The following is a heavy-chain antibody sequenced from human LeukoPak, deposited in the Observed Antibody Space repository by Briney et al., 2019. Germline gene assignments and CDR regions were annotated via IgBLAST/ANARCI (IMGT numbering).Heavy chain of an antibody. CDR2: INPNSGGT. J-gene: IGHJ4*02. D-gene: IGHD1-26*01. CDR3: ARDKSDSGSYSFDY. V-gene: IGHV1-2*02. Sequence: GASVKVSCKASGYTFTGYYVHWVRQAPGQGLEWMGWINPNSGGTNYAQKFQGRVTMTRDTPISTAYMELSRLRSDDTAVYYCARDKSDSGSYSFDYWGQGTLVTVSS. CDR1: GYTFTGYY.